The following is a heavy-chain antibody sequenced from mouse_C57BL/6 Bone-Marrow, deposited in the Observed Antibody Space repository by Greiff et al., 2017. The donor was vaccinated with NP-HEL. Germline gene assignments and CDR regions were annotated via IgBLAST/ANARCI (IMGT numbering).Heavy chain of an antibody. D-gene: IGHD4-1*01. V-gene: IGHV5-4*03. CDR1: GFTFSSYA. CDR3: ARLGVNWDVNY. Sequence: EVMLVESGGGLVKPGGSLKLSCAASGFTFSSYAMSWVRQTPEKRLEWVATISDGGSYTYYPDNVKGRFTISRDNAKNNLYLQMSHLKSEDTAMYYCARLGVNWDVNYWGQGTTLTVSS. J-gene: IGHJ2*01. CDR2: ISDGGSYT.